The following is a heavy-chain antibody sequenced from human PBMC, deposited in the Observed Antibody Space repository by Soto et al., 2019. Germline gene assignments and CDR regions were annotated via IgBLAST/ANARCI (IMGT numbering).Heavy chain of an antibody. J-gene: IGHJ3*02. CDR1: GYTFTSYY. CDR3: ARDPDSVATIWAFDI. D-gene: IGHD5-12*01. CDR2: INPSGGST. Sequence: ASVKVSCKASGYTFTSYYMHWVRQAPGQGLEWMGIINPSGGSTSYAQKFQGRVTMTRDTSTSTVYMELSSLRSEDTAVYYCARDPDSVATIWAFDIWGQGIMVTVSS. V-gene: IGHV1-46*03.